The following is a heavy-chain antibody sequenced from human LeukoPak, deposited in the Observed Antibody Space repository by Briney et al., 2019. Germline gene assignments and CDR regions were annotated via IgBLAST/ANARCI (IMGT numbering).Heavy chain of an antibody. CDR3: ARGVSYLSAFDI. Sequence: GGSLRISAEASGFTFNNYAMSWVRQAPGKRLKWVSIIYSGGSSFYADSVKGRFTISRDNSKNTLYLQMNSLRAEDTAVYYCARGVSYLSAFDIWGQGTMVTVSS. V-gene: IGHV3-53*01. CDR2: IYSGGSS. CDR1: GFTFNNYA. D-gene: IGHD3-10*01. J-gene: IGHJ3*02.